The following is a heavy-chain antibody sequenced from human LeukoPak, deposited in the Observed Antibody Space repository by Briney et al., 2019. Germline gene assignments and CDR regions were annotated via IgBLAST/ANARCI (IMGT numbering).Heavy chain of an antibody. V-gene: IGHV4-59*01. CDR1: GGPISSFF. Sequence: SETLSLTCTVSGGPISSFFWSWVRQPPGKGLEWIGYVYNSGITKYNSSLKSRVIITVDTSKNQFSLNLSSVTAADTAVYFCARDRGVVPDAFDIWGQGTVVTVSS. CDR2: VYNSGIT. D-gene: IGHD3-10*01. CDR3: ARDRGVVPDAFDI. J-gene: IGHJ3*02.